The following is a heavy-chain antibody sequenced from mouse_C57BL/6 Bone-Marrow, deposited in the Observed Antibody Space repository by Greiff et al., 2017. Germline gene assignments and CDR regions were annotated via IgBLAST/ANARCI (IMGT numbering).Heavy chain of an antibody. J-gene: IGHJ4*01. D-gene: IGHD2-3*01. CDR1: GYTFTSYW. CDR3: ARDPLLYDGYYFYYAMDY. V-gene: IGHV1-72*01. Sequence: QVQLQQSGAELVKPGASVKLSCKASGYTFTSYWMHWVKQRPGRGLEWIGRIDPNSGGTKYNEKFKSKATLTVDKPSSTAYMQLSSLTSEDSAVYYCARDPLLYDGYYFYYAMDYWGQGTSVTVSS. CDR2: IDPNSGGT.